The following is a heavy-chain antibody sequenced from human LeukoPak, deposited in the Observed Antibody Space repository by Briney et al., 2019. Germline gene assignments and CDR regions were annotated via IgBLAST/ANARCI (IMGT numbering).Heavy chain of an antibody. CDR1: GFTVSSNY. J-gene: IGHJ3*02. Sequence: GGSLRLSCAASGFTVSSNYMAWVRQAPGKGLEWVSFVYGDYNAYYADSVKGRFTISRDNSANTLYLQMNSLRAEDTAVYYCARDGRVGATKAFDIWGQGTMVTVSS. CDR3: ARDGRVGATKAFDI. V-gene: IGHV3-53*01. D-gene: IGHD2-15*01. CDR2: VYGDYNA.